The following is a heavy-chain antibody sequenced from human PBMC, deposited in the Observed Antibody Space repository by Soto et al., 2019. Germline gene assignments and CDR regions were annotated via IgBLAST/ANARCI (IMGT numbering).Heavy chain of an antibody. CDR3: ARYNELLWFVELLPFLNYYYYVMDV. CDR2: ISAYNGNT. D-gene: IGHD3-10*01. Sequence: ASVKVSCKASGYTFTSYGISWVRQAPGQGLEWMGWISAYNGNTNYAQKLQGRVTMTTDTSTSTAYMELRSLRSDDTAVYYCARYNELLWFVELLPFLNYYYYVMDVCGQGTTVTV. V-gene: IGHV1-18*04. CDR1: GYTFTSYG. J-gene: IGHJ6*02.